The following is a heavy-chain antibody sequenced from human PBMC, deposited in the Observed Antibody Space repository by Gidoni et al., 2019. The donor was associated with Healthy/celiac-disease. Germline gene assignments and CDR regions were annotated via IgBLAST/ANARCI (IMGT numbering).Heavy chain of an antibody. CDR2: INAGNGNT. J-gene: IGHJ4*02. CDR1: GYTFTSYA. D-gene: IGHD2-15*01. Sequence: QVQLVQSGAEVKKPGASVKVSCKASGYTFTSYAMHSGRQAPGQRLEWMGWINAGNGNTKYSQKCQGRVTITRDTCASTDYMELSSMRSEDTAVYYCARAGDEYCSGGSCYQMYYFDDWGQGTLVTVSS. CDR3: ARAGDEYCSGGSCYQMYYFDD. V-gene: IGHV1-3*01.